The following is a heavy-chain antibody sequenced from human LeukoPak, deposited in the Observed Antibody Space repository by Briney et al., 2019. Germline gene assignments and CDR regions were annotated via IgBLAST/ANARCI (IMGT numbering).Heavy chain of an antibody. V-gene: IGHV4-38-2*02. J-gene: IGHJ3*02. CDR3: ARESGGEGAFDT. CDR2: IYHSGST. CDR1: GYSISSGYY. Sequence: PSETLSLTCTVSGYSISSGYYWGWIRQPPGKGLEWIGSIYHSGSTYYNPSLESRFPISVDTSKNQCSLKLSSVTAADTAVYYCARESGGEGAFDTWGQGQWSPSLQ. D-gene: IGHD3-16*01.